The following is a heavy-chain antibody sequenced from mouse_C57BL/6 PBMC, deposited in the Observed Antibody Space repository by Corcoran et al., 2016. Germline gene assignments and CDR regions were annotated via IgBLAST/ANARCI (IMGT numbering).Heavy chain of an antibody. CDR1: GYTFTDYY. J-gene: IGHJ2*01. Sequence: EVQLQQSGPELVKPGASVKISCKASGYTFTDYYMNWVKQSHGKSLEWIGDINPNNGGTSYNQKFKGKATLTVDKSSSTAYMELRSLTSEDSAVYYCARGDYSIPYYFDYWGQGTTLTVSS. D-gene: IGHD2-5*01. CDR3: ARGDYSIPYYFDY. CDR2: INPNNGGT. V-gene: IGHV1-26*01.